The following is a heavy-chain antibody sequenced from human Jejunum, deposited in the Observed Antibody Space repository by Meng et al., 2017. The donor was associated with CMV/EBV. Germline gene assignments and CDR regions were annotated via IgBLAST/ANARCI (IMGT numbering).Heavy chain of an antibody. CDR1: GFTFSCCE. J-gene: IGHJ4*02. CDR3: TRDSQHHLY. CDR2: ISPSGNNI. D-gene: IGHD6-13*01. V-gene: IGHV3-48*03. Sequence: SCAATGFTFSCCEMNWSRRAPGKGLEWVAFISPSGNNIHYADSVKGRFALSRDNTKNSLYLQMSGLRAEDTAVYYCTRDSQHHLYWGQGALVTVSS.